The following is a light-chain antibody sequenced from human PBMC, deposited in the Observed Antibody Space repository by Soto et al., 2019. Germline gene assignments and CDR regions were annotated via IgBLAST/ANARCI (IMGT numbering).Light chain of an antibody. CDR3: QQRSSWPLT. CDR2: DAS. Sequence: EIVMKQSPATLSVSPGERATLSCRASQSVSSKLAWYQQKPGQAPRLLIYDASNRATGIPARFSGSGSGTDFTLTISSLEPEDFAVYYCQQRSSWPLTFGGGTKVDIK. CDR1: QSVSSK. J-gene: IGKJ4*01. V-gene: IGKV3-11*01.